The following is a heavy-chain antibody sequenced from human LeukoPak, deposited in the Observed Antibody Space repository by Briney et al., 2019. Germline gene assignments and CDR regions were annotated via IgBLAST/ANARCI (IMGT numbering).Heavy chain of an antibody. D-gene: IGHD3-10*01. CDR3: AKDDYGAGSGSYYRYYYYMDV. CDR1: GFTFSSYG. Sequence: GGSLRLSCAASGFTFSSYGMSWVRQAPGKGLEWVSAISGSGGSTYYADSVRGRFTISRDNSKNTLYLQMNSLRAEDTAVYYCAKDDYGAGSGSYYRYYYYMDVWGKGTTVTISS. J-gene: IGHJ6*03. CDR2: ISGSGGST. V-gene: IGHV3-23*01.